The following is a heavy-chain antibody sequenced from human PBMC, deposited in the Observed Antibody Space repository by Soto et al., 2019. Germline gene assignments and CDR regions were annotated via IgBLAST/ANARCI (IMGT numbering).Heavy chain of an antibody. V-gene: IGHV4-39*01. CDR2: IYYSGST. CDR3: ARGLISGSHYSGGWYYFDY. D-gene: IGHD1-26*01. Sequence: PSETLSLTCTVSGGSISSSSYYWGWIRQPPGKGLEWIGSIYYSGSTYYNPSLKSRVTISVHTSSNQFSLKLSSVTAADTAVYYCARGLISGSHYSGGWYYFDYWGQGTLVTVSS. J-gene: IGHJ4*02. CDR1: GGSISSSSYY.